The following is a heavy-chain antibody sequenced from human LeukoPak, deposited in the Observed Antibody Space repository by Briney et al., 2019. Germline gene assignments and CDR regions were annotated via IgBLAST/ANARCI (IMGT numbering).Heavy chain of an antibody. CDR1: GFTFSSYA. CDR3: AKDSFTGDYFND. D-gene: IGHD1-14*01. J-gene: IGHJ4*02. Sequence: GGSLRLSCAASGFTFSSYAMSWVREAPGKGVEWVSAISGSGGSTYYADSVKGRFTISRDNSKNTLYLQMNSLRAEDTAVYYCAKDSFTGDYFNDWGQGTLVTVSS. V-gene: IGHV3-23*01. CDR2: ISGSGGST.